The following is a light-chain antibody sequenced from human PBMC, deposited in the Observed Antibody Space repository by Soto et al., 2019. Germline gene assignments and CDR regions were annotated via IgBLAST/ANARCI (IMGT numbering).Light chain of an antibody. CDR1: QTISSW. Sequence: DIQMTQSPSTLSGSVGDRVTITCRASQTISSWLAWYQQKPGKAHKLLIYKASTLKSGVQSRFSGSGSGTEFTLTIRSLQPEDFATYYCQHDNSYSEAFGQGTKVDIK. J-gene: IGKJ1*01. CDR3: QHDNSYSEA. V-gene: IGKV1-5*03. CDR2: KAS.